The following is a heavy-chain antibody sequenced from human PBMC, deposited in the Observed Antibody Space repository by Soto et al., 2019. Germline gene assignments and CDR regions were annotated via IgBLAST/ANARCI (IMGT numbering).Heavy chain of an antibody. CDR2: ISYDGTKK. CDR1: GFTFGNYA. Sequence: QVQLVESGGGVVQPGRSLRLSCESSGFTFGNYAMHWVRQAPGKGLEWVAVISYDGTKKYYADSVEGRFTISRDNSKNTMYLQIRGLRTDATALYSCARDQPDYWGQGTLVIVSS. CDR3: ARDQPDY. V-gene: IGHV3-30-3*01. J-gene: IGHJ4*02.